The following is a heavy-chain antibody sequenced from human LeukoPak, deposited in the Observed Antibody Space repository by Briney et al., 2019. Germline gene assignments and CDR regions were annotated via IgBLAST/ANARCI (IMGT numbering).Heavy chain of an antibody. Sequence: GRSLRLSCTASGFTLSDYTLSCVRQARGQGLEGVVFIRINAHGGATEYAASVEGRFTISRDDSKSIAYLQMNSLKTEDTAVYYCARIYYAMDVWGQGTMVTVSS. CDR3: ARIYYAMDV. CDR2: IRINAHGGAT. V-gene: IGHV3-49*04. J-gene: IGHJ6*02. CDR1: GFTLSDYT.